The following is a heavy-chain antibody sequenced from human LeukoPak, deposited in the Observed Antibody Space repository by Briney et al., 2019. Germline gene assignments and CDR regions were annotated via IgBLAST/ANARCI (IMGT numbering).Heavy chain of an antibody. D-gene: IGHD5-24*01. CDR1: GYTFTSYD. J-gene: IGHJ4*02. CDR3: ARAPRWLRGGYYFDY. Sequence: ASVKVSCKASGYTFTSYDINWVRQATGQGLEWMGWMNPNSGNTGYAQKFQGRVTMTMTTSISKAYMELSSLRSEDTAVYYCARAPRWLRGGYYFDYWGQGTLVTVSS. V-gene: IGHV1-8*01. CDR2: MNPNSGNT.